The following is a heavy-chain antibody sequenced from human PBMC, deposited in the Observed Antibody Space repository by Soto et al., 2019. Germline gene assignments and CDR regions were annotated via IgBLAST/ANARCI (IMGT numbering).Heavy chain of an antibody. D-gene: IGHD4-4*01. CDR3: ARVSNVGGFDY. CDR1: GYTFTNYY. Sequence: ASVKVSCTASGYTFTNYYMHWVRQAPGQGLEWMGIINPSGDSTNYAQKFQGRVTMTGDMSTSTVYMEVSSLRSEDTAVYYCARVSNVGGFDYWGQGTLVTVS. CDR2: INPSGDST. J-gene: IGHJ4*02. V-gene: IGHV1-46*03.